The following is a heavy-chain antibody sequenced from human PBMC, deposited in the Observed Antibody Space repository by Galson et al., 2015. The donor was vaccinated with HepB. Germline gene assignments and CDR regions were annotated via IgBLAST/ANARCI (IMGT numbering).Heavy chain of an antibody. V-gene: IGHV3-48*01. CDR1: GFSFSSYS. CDR3: ARAVLRELWYFDL. CDR2: ISTGGDTL. Sequence: SLRLSCAASGFSFSSYSMNWVRQAPGKALEWISYISTGGDTLYYAESVKGRFTISRDDAKNSLSLQMNSLRAEDAAVYFCARAVLRELWYFDLWGRGTLVTVSS. J-gene: IGHJ2*01. D-gene: IGHD1-7*01.